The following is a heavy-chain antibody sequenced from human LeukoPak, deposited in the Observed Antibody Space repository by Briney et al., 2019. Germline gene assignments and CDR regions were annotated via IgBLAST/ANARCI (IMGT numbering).Heavy chain of an antibody. CDR1: GFTFSSYA. D-gene: IGHD1-26*01. J-gene: IGHJ4*02. Sequence: PGGSLSLSCAASGFTFSSYAMSWVRQAPGKGLEWVSAISGSGGSTYYADSVKGRFTISRDNSKNTLYLQMNSLRAEDTAVYYCAKVRGSYSLFDYWGQGTLVTVSS. CDR3: AKVRGSYSLFDY. V-gene: IGHV3-23*01. CDR2: ISGSGGST.